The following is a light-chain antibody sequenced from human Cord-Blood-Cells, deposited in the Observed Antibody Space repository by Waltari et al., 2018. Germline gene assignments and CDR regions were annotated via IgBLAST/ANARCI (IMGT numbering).Light chain of an antibody. CDR3: MQALQTPYT. J-gene: IGKJ2*01. CDR1: QSPLHSNGYNY. CDR2: LGS. V-gene: IGKV2-28*01. Sequence: DIVMTQSPLSLPVTPGEPASIPCRSSQSPLHSNGYNYLDWYLQKPGQSPQLLIYLGSNRASGVPYRFSGSGSGTDFTLKISRVEAEDVGVYYCMQALQTPYTFGQGTKLEIK.